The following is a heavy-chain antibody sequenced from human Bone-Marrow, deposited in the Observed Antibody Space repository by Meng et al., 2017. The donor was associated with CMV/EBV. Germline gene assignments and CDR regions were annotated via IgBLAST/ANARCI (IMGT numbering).Heavy chain of an antibody. Sequence: ASVKVSCKASGYTFTSYGISWVRQAPGQGLEWMGWISAYNGNTNYAQKFQGRVTITADKSTSTAYMELSSLRSEDTAVYYCASGLGYIVVVPAAGYGMDVWGQGTTVTVSS. CDR2: ISAYNGNT. CDR3: ASGLGYIVVVPAAGYGMDV. V-gene: IGHV1-18*01. CDR1: GYTFTSYG. D-gene: IGHD2-2*01. J-gene: IGHJ6*02.